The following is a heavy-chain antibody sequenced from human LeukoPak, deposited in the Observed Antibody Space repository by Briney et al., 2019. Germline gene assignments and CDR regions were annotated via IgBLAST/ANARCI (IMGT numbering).Heavy chain of an antibody. CDR1: GYTFTSYY. J-gene: IGHJ4*02. V-gene: IGHV1-2*02. Sequence: ASVTVSCKASGYTFTSYYMHWVRQAPGQGLEWMGWINPNSGGTNYAQKFQGRVTMTRDTSISTAYMELSRLRSDDTAVYYCARGRRDGYNYFDYWGQGTLVTVSS. CDR3: ARGRRDGYNYFDY. CDR2: INPNSGGT. D-gene: IGHD5-24*01.